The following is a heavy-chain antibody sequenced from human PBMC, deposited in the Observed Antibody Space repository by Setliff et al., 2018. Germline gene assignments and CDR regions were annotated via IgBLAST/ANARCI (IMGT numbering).Heavy chain of an antibody. CDR3: ARHGSSGKFDASDI. Sequence: ASVKVSCKASGYTFTSYYMHWVRQAPGQGLEWMGIINPSGGSTSYAQKFQGRVTMTRDTSTSTVYMELRSLTSDDTAVYYCARHGSSGKFDASDIWGQGTMVTVSS. CDR1: GYTFTSYY. V-gene: IGHV1-46*01. D-gene: IGHD3-10*01. CDR2: INPSGGST. J-gene: IGHJ3*02.